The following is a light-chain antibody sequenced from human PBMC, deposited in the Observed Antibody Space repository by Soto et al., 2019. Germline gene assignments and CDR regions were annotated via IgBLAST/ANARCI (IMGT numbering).Light chain of an antibody. Sequence: GASSDVGGYNYVSWYQQHPGKAPKLMIYEVSNRPSGVSNRFSGSKSGNTASLTISGLQAEDEADYYCSSYTSSSTPLCVFGTGTKVTVL. CDR2: EVS. J-gene: IGLJ1*01. CDR3: SSYTSSSTPLCV. CDR1: SSDVGGYNY. V-gene: IGLV2-14*01.